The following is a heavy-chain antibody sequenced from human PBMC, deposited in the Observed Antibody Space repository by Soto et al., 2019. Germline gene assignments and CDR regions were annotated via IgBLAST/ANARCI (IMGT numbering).Heavy chain of an antibody. Sequence: QVQLQESGPGLVKPSGTLSLTCAVSGGSISSSDWWTWVRQPPGKGLEWIGEINPSGYTNYNPSLESRLTISLDKSNNQFSLRLSSVTAADTALYYCAGDQWLGHHRWFDPWGQGTLVTVSS. V-gene: IGHV4-4*02. D-gene: IGHD6-19*01. CDR1: GGSISSSDW. J-gene: IGHJ5*02. CDR3: AGDQWLGHHRWFDP. CDR2: INPSGYT.